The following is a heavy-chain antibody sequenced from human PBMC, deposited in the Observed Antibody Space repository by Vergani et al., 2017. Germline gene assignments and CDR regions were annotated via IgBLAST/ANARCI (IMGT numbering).Heavy chain of an antibody. CDR2: ISYDGSNK. J-gene: IGHJ6*02. V-gene: IGHV3-30-3*01. CDR1: GFTFSSYA. D-gene: IGHD3-10*01. Sequence: QVQLVESGGGVVQPGRSLRLSCAASGFTFSSYAMHWVRQAPGKGLEWVAVISYDGSNKYYADSVKGRFTISRDNSKNTLYLQMNSLRAEDTAVYYCARDGHYYGSGSYYNGVYYDYGMDVWGQGTTVTVSS. CDR3: ARDGHYYGSGSYYNGVYYDYGMDV.